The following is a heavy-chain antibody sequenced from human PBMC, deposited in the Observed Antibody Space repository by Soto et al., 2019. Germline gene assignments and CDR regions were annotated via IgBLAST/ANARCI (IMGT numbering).Heavy chain of an antibody. D-gene: IGHD2-15*01. CDR2: IGPESGAS. CDR3: VRWRSEQKFFFY. J-gene: IGHJ4*02. Sequence: ASVKVSCKTSGYTFSSHYIHWVRQAPQQGPEWMGEIGPESGASGYAEKFRGRVTVTMDTSITTVYMDLSSLRSDDTAVYYCVRWRSEQKFFFYWGQGTPVTVSS. CDR1: GYTFSSHY. V-gene: IGHV1-2*02.